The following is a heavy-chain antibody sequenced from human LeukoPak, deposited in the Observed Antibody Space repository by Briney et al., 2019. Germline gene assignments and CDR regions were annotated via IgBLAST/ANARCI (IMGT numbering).Heavy chain of an antibody. CDR3: ARGTGYSSSWVPRGAFDI. J-gene: IGHJ3*02. CDR1: GGSISSYC. CDR2: IYYSGST. Sequence: SETLSLTCTVSGGSISSYCWNWIRQPPGKGLEWIGYIYYSGSTNYNPSLKSRVTISVDTSKNQFSLKLSSVTAADTAVYYCARGTGYSSSWVPRGAFDIWGQGTMVTVSS. V-gene: IGHV4-59*01. D-gene: IGHD6-13*01.